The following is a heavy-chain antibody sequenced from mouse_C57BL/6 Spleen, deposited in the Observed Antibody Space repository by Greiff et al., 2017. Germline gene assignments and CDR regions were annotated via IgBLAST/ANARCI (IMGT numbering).Heavy chain of an antibody. J-gene: IGHJ4*01. V-gene: IGHV8-12*01. CDR1: GFSLSTSGMG. Sequence: QVQLKESGPGILQSSQTLSLTCSFSGFSLSTSGMGVSWIRQPPGKGLDWLAHIYWDDAKRNNPSLKSGLTISKDTSRNQVFLKITSVDTADTATYYCARSYFSAMDYWGQGTSVTVSS. CDR3: ARSYFSAMDY. D-gene: IGHD2-12*01. CDR2: IYWDDAK.